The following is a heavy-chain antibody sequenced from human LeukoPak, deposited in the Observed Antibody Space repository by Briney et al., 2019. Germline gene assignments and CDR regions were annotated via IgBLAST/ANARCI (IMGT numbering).Heavy chain of an antibody. Sequence: ASVKVSCKASGYTFTGYYMHWVRQAPGQGLEWMGWINPNSGGTNYAQKFQGRVTMTRDTSISTAYMELSRLRSDDTAVYYCARDFGPKWELLMLYYWGQGTLVTVSS. J-gene: IGHJ4*02. D-gene: IGHD1-26*01. CDR2: INPNSGGT. CDR1: GYTFTGYY. V-gene: IGHV1-2*02. CDR3: ARDFGPKWELLMLYY.